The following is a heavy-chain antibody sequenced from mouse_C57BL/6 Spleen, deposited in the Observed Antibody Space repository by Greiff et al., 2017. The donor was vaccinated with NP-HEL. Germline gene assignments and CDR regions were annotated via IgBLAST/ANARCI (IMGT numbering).Heavy chain of an antibody. D-gene: IGHD1-1*01. V-gene: IGHV5-17*01. J-gene: IGHJ2*01. CDR1: GFTFSDYG. CDR3: AREYYYGSSYAAFDY. CDR2: ISSGSSTI. Sequence: EVKLMESGGGLVKPGGSLKLSCAASGFTFSDYGVHWVRQAPEKGLEWVAYISSGSSTIYYADTVKGRFTISRDNAKNTLFLQMTSLRSEDTAMYYCAREYYYGSSYAAFDYWGQGTTLTVSS.